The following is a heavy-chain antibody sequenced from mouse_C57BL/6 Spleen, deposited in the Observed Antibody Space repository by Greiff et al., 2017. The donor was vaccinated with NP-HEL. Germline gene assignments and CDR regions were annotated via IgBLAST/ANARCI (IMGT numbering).Heavy chain of an antibody. CDR3: AREGIYYGYAMDY. Sequence: QVQLQQPGAELVRPGSSVKLSCKASGYTFTSYWMHWVKQRPIQGLEWIGNIDPSDSETHYNQKFKDKATLTVDKSFSTAYMQLSSLTSEDSAVYYCAREGIYYGYAMDYWGQGTSVTVSS. J-gene: IGHJ4*01. V-gene: IGHV1-52*01. D-gene: IGHD1-1*01. CDR2: IDPSDSET. CDR1: GYTFTSYW.